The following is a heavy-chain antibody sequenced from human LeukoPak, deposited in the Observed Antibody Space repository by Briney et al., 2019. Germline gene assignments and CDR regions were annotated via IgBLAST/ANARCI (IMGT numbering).Heavy chain of an antibody. CDR2: IYHSGST. J-gene: IGHJ4*02. CDR3: ARGTYYYGSGSYGY. D-gene: IGHD3-10*01. V-gene: IGHV4-4*02. Sequence: SGTLSLTCAVSGGSISSSNWWSWVRQPPGKGLEWIGEIYHSGSTNYNPSLKSRVTISVDTSKNQFSLKLSSVTAADTAVYYCARGTYYYGSGSYGYWGQGTLVTVSS. CDR1: GGSISSSNW.